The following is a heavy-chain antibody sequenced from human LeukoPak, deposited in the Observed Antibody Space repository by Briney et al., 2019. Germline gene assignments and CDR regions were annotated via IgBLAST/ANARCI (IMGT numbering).Heavy chain of an antibody. CDR1: GYTFTNYG. CDR3: ALLPLLTGFDY. Sequence: GASVMVSCKASGYTFTNYGISWVRQAPGQGLEWMSWISANNGEIRYAQNFQGRVTMTTDTSTSTAYMELRSLRSDDTAVYYCALLPLLTGFDYWGQGTLVTVSS. J-gene: IGHJ4*02. D-gene: IGHD3-9*01. CDR2: ISANNGEI. V-gene: IGHV1-18*04.